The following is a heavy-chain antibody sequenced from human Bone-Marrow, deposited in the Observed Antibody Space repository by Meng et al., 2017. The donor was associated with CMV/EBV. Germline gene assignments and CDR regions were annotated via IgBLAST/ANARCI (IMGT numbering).Heavy chain of an antibody. V-gene: IGHV4-39*07. CDR1: GGSMNTGSYY. J-gene: IGHJ5*01. D-gene: IGHD3-16*01. CDR2: IYYSGST. Sequence: SETLSLTCTVAGGSMNTGSYYWGWIRQPPGKGLEWIGSIYYSGSTYYNPSLKSRVTISLDTSKSQFSLKLTSVTTADTALYYCARGRTSWGIKKKNWFDFWGQGTLVTVSS. CDR3: ARGRTSWGIKKKNWFDF.